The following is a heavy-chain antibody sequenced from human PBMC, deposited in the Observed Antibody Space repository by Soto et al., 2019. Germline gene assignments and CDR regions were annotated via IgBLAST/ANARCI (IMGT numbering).Heavy chain of an antibody. Sequence: QVQLVESGGGVVQPGRSLRLSCAASGFTFSNYGMHWVRQAPGKGLEWVAVIWYDGSNKYYADSVKGRFTISRDNSKNTLYLQMNSLRAEDTAVYYCSYGSDHSADDWGQGTLVTVSS. CDR3: SYGSDHSADD. CDR1: GFTFSNYG. CDR2: IWYDGSNK. J-gene: IGHJ4*02. D-gene: IGHD3-10*01. V-gene: IGHV3-33*01.